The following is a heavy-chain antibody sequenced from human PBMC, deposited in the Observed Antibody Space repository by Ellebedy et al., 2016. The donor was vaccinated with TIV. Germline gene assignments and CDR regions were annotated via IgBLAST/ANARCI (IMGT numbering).Heavy chain of an antibody. D-gene: IGHD2-8*01. CDR1: GGSFSGHH. J-gene: IGHJ5*02. CDR2: IYYSGSP. CDR3: ARLGRMAGRNWFDP. V-gene: IGHV4-34*01. Sequence: SETLSLXXAVYGGSFSGHHWSWIRQSPGKGVEWIGSIYYSGSPYYNPSLKSRVTISVDTSKNQFSLDMTSVTAADTAMYYCARLGRMAGRNWFDPWGQGTLVTVSS.